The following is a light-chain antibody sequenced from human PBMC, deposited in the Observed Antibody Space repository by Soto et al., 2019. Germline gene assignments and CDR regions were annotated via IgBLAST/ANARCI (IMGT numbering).Light chain of an antibody. V-gene: IGKV3-11*01. CDR2: DAS. J-gene: IGKJ4*01. CDR1: QSVSNS. CDR3: QHRNHGPSLT. Sequence: ESVLTQSPATLSLSPGERATLSCMASQSVSNSLDWYQHKPGQATRLLIYDASNRATGVPTRYSGRVSGSDYTLFISNLEPVDFSVYYCQHRNHGPSLTYGGGMRVEIK.